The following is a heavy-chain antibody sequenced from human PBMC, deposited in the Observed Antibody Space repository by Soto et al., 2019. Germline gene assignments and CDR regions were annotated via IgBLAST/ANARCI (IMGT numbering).Heavy chain of an antibody. CDR2: ISYDGSNK. CDR1: GFTFSSYA. V-gene: IGHV3-30-3*01. Sequence: GGSLRLSCAASGFTFSSYAMHWVRQAPGKGLEWVAVISYDGSNKYYADSVKGRFTISRDNSKNTLYLQMNSLRAEDTAVYYCARVYSPMVRGVISLDYWGQGTLVTVSS. J-gene: IGHJ4*02. D-gene: IGHD3-10*01. CDR3: ARVYSPMVRGVISLDY.